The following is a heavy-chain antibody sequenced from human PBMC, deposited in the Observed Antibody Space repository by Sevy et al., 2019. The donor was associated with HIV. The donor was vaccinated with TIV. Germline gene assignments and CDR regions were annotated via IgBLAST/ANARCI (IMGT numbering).Heavy chain of an antibody. D-gene: IGHD1-26*01. CDR2: ISGSGNTI. CDR3: ARAGGSWAFGY. J-gene: IGHJ4*02. V-gene: IGHV3-11*01. Sequence: GGSLRLSCAASGFIFSDYYMSWIRQAPGKGLEWVSYISGSGNTIYYTDSVKGRFTISRDKAKDSLYLQMNSLRAEDTAVYFCARAGGSWAFGYWGQGSLVTVSS. CDR1: GFIFSDYY.